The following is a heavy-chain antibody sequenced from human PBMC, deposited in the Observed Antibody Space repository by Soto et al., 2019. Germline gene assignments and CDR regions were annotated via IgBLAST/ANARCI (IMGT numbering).Heavy chain of an antibody. J-gene: IGHJ5*02. D-gene: IGHD5-18*01. V-gene: IGHV1-3*01. CDR1: GYTFTSYV. CDR2: INGGNGNT. CDR3: ARIGYSYGYPSGIPCFDP. Sequence: ASVKVSCKASGYTFTSYVLHWVRQAPGQRLEWMGWINGGNGNTKYSQSFQGRVTFTRDTSANTAFMELSSLRSEDTAVYYCARIGYSYGYPSGIPCFDPWGQGTLVNVSS.